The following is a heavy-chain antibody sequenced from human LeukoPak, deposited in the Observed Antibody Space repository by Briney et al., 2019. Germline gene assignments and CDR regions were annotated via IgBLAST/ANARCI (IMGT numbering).Heavy chain of an antibody. V-gene: IGHV1-69*13. CDR2: IIPIFGTA. D-gene: IGHD2-8*01. Sequence: GASVKVSCKASGGTFSSYAISWVRQAPGQGLEWMGGIIPIFGTANYAQKFQGRVTITADESTSTAYMELSSLRSEDTAVYYCARDGRMHGYYFDYWAREPWSPSPQ. CDR1: GGTFSSYA. CDR3: ARDGRMHGYYFDY. J-gene: IGHJ4*02.